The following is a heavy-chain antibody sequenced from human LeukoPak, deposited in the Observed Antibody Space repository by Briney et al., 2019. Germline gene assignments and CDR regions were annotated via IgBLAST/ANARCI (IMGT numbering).Heavy chain of an antibody. Sequence: KPSETLSLTCTVSGGSISSGDYYWSWIRQPPGKGLEWIGYIDYSGSTYYNPSFKSRVTISVDTSKNQFSLKLSSVTAADTAVYYCAREDYGDYLPVYWGQGTLVTVSS. D-gene: IGHD4-17*01. CDR1: GGSISSGDYY. CDR2: IDYSGST. CDR3: AREDYGDYLPVY. J-gene: IGHJ4*02. V-gene: IGHV4-30-4*01.